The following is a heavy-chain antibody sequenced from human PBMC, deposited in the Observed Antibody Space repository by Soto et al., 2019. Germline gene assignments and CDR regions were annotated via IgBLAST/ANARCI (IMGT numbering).Heavy chain of an antibody. J-gene: IGHJ6*02. CDR3: AREKRVVGATTFYYYYGMDV. CDR1: GYTFTSYA. D-gene: IGHD1-26*01. CDR2: INAGNGNT. V-gene: IGHV1-3*01. Sequence: ASVKVSCKASGYTFTSYAMHWVRQAPGQRLEWMGWINAGNGNTKYSQKFQGRVTITRDTSASTAYMELSRLRSEDTAVYYCAREKRVVGATTFYYYYGMDVWGQGTTVTVSS.